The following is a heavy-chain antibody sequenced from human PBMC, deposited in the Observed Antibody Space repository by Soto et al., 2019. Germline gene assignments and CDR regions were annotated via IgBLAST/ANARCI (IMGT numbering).Heavy chain of an antibody. CDR3: ARSLYSSGWYSWGVGLDGYSYYGMDV. CDR1: GFTFSSYA. D-gene: IGHD6-19*01. CDR2: ISYDGSNK. V-gene: IGHV3-30-3*01. J-gene: IGHJ6*02. Sequence: GGSLRLSCAASGFTFSSYAMHWVRQAPGKGLEWVAVISYDGSNKYYADSVKGRFTISRDNSKNTLYLQMNSLRAEDTAVYYCARSLYSSGWYSWGVGLDGYSYYGMDVRGQGATVTVSS.